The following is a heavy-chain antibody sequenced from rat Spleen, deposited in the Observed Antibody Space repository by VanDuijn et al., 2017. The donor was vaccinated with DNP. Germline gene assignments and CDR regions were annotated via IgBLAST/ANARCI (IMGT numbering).Heavy chain of an antibody. J-gene: IGHJ4*01. V-gene: IGHV5-19*01. D-gene: IGHD1-11*01. Sequence: EVQLVESGGGLVQPGRSLKLSCAASGFTFSNYGMHWIRQAPTKGLEWVAAITSNGGSTYYQDSVRGRFTVSRDNAKNTLSLQMNSLKSEDTATYYCASSTGIGGAMDAWGQGTSVTVSS. CDR2: ITSNGGST. CDR1: GFTFSNYG. CDR3: ASSTGIGGAMDA.